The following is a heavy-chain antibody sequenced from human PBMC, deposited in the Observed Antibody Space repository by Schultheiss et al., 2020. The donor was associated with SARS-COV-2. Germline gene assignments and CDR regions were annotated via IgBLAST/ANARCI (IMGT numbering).Heavy chain of an antibody. J-gene: IGHJ6*03. V-gene: IGHV4-31*03. CDR3: ARRGTIHYYYYMDV. CDR1: GGSISSGGYY. D-gene: IGHD1-7*01. Sequence: SQTLSLTCTVSGGSISSGGYYWSWIRQHPGKGLEWIGYIYYSGSTYYNPSLKSRVTISVDTSKNQFSLKLSSVTAADTAAYYCARRGTIHYYYYMDVWGKGTTVTVSS. CDR2: IYYSGST.